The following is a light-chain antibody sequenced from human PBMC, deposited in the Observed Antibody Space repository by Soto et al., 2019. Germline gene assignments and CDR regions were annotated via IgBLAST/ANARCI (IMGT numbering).Light chain of an antibody. CDR2: GAS. Sequence: IVLTQSPGTLSLSPGERATLSCRASQSVSSAYLAWYQQKPGQAPSLLIYGASSRAAGTPDRFSGSGSGTDFSLTISRLEPEDFAVYYCQHYGSSPTFGGGAKVDIK. V-gene: IGKV3-20*01. CDR3: QHYGSSPT. CDR1: QSVSSAY. J-gene: IGKJ4*01.